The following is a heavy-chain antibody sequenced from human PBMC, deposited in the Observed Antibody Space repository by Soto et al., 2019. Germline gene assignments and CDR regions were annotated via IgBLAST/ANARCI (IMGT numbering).Heavy chain of an antibody. CDR1: GGTFSSYA. V-gene: IGHV1-69*12. Sequence: QVQLVQSGAEVKKPGSSVKVSCKASGGTFSSYAISWVRQAPGQGLEWMGGIIPIFGTANYAQKFQGRVTITADEPTGTAYRELSSLRSEDTAVYYCARHDCISTSCYYYYYYGMDVWGQGTTVTVSS. J-gene: IGHJ6*02. CDR3: ARHDCISTSCYYYYYYGMDV. D-gene: IGHD2-2*01. CDR2: IIPIFGTA.